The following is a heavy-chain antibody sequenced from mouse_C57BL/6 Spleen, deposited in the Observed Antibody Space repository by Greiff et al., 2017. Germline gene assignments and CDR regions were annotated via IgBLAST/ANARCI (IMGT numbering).Heavy chain of an antibody. CDR3: ARSGGDGAPDY. J-gene: IGHJ2*01. CDR2: IYPSDSET. Sequence: VQLQQPGAELVRPGSSVKLSCKASCYTFNSYWMDWVKQRPGQGLEWIGNIYPSDSETHYNQKFKDKATLTVDKSSSTADMQRSSLTSEDSAVYYCARSGGDGAPDYWGKGTTLTVSS. D-gene: IGHD3-1*01. CDR1: CYTFNSYW. V-gene: IGHV1-61*01.